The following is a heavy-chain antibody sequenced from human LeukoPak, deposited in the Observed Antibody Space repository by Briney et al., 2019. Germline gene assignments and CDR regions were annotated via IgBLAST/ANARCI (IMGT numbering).Heavy chain of an antibody. D-gene: IGHD3-3*01. CDR3: AKDRVWDYDFWSGPGYYGMDV. Sequence: PGRSLRLSCAASGFTFSSYGMHWVRQAPGKGLGWVAVISYDGSNKYYADSVKGRFTISRDNSKNTLYLQMNSLRAEDTAVYYCAKDRVWDYDFWSGPGYYGMDVWGQGTTVTVSS. J-gene: IGHJ6*02. CDR2: ISYDGSNK. CDR1: GFTFSSYG. V-gene: IGHV3-30*18.